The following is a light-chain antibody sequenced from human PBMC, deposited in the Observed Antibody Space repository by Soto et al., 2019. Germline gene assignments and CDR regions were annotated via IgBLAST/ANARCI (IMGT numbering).Light chain of an antibody. V-gene: IGKV1D-16*01. Sequence: DIQMTQSPSSLSASVGDRVTITCRASQGISSRLAWYQQKPEKAPKSLIYAASSLQSGVPSRFSGSGSGTDFTLTISRVEAEDVGVYFCAQGLATPFTFGGGTKVDIK. CDR2: AAS. CDR3: AQGLATPFT. CDR1: QGISSR. J-gene: IGKJ4*01.